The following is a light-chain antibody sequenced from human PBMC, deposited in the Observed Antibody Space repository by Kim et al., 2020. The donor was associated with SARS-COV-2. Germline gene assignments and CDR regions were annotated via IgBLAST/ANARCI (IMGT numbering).Light chain of an antibody. J-gene: IGKJ1*01. Sequence: ASGGDRVPFTCRASRSSSGSLAWYQQKPGKAPKLLISDASSLESGVPSRFSGSGSGTEFTLTITSLQPDDFATYYCQQYESYSPTFGQGTKVDIK. CDR3: QQYESYSPT. CDR2: DAS. CDR1: RSSSGS. V-gene: IGKV1-5*01.